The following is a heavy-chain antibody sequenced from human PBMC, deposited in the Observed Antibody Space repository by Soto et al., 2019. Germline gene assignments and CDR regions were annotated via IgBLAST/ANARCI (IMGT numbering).Heavy chain of an antibody. J-gene: IGHJ4*02. V-gene: IGHV4-31*03. CDR2: IYYSWST. D-gene: IGHD1-26*01. Sequence: SETLSLTCTVSGGSISSGGYYWSWIRHNPGKGLEWIGYIYYSWSTYYNPSLKSRVTISVDPSKNQFSLNLSSVTAADTAVYYCASVAVGATRQSGPDHRGQGTLVTVSS. CDR1: GGSISSGGYY. CDR3: ASVAVGATRQSGPDH.